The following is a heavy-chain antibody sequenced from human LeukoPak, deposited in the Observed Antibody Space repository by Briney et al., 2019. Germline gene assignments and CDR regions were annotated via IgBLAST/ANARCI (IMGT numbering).Heavy chain of an antibody. D-gene: IGHD6-6*01. V-gene: IGHV4-4*09. CDR3: ARTLGGSSSVFFDY. Sequence: SETLSLTCTVSGGSISSYYWSWIRQPPGKGLEWIGYIYTSGSTNHNPSLKSRVTISVDTSKNQFSLKLSSVTAADTAVYYCARTLGGSSSVFFDYWGQGTLVTVSS. CDR2: IYTSGST. J-gene: IGHJ4*02. CDR1: GGSISSYY.